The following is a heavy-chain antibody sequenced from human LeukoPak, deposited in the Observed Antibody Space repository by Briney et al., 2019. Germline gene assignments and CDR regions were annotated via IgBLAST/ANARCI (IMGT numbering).Heavy chain of an antibody. CDR2: IIPIFGTA. CDR1: GGTFSSYA. J-gene: IGHJ3*02. V-gene: IGHV1-69*05. CDR3: ARASITMIVVVITTGAFDI. Sequence: APVKVSCKASGGTFSSYAISWVRQAPGQGLEWMGGIIPIFGTANYAQKFQGRVTITTDESTSTAYMELSSLRSEDTAVYYCARASITMIVVVITTGAFDIWGQGTMVTVSS. D-gene: IGHD3-22*01.